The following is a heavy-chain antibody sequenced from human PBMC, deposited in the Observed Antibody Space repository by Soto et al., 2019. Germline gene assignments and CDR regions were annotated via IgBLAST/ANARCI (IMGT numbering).Heavy chain of an antibody. CDR1: GFTFSSYG. V-gene: IGHV3-30*18. CDR3: AKDWGIAARPPYYYYGMDV. J-gene: IGHJ6*02. Sequence: QVQLVESEGGVVQPGRSLRLSCAASGFTFSSYGMHWVRQAPGKGLEWVAVISYDGSNKYYADSVKGRFTISRDNSKNTLYLQMNSLRAEDTAVYYCAKDWGIAARPPYYYYGMDVWGQGTTVTVSS. CDR2: ISYDGSNK. D-gene: IGHD6-6*01.